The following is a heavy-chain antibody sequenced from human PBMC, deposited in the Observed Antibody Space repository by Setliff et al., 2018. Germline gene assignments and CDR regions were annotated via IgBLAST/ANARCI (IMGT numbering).Heavy chain of an antibody. Sequence: GGSLRLSCAASGFTFSASTMNWVRQAPGKGLEWVSSISSSSSYMYYADSVKGRFTISRDNAKNSLYLQMNSLRAEDTAVYYCTTRYHNPGDGYMAVFDDWGPGTQVT. CDR1: GFTFSAST. D-gene: IGHD2-21*01. V-gene: IGHV3-21*01. CDR2: ISSSSSYM. J-gene: IGHJ4*02. CDR3: TTRYHNPGDGYMAVFDD.